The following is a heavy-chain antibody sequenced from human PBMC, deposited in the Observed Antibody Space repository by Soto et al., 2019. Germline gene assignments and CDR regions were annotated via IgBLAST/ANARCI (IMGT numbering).Heavy chain of an antibody. V-gene: IGHV4-34*01. CDR2: INHSGST. D-gene: IGHD2-15*01. Sequence: QVQLQQWGAGLLKPSETLSLTCAVYGGSFSGYYWSWIRQPPGKGREWIGEINHSGSTNYNPSLKSRVTISVDTSKNQCSLKLSSVPAADTAVYYCARARGYCSGGSCYSSYFYYYYGMDVWGQGTTVTVSS. J-gene: IGHJ6*02. CDR1: GGSFSGYY. CDR3: ARARGYCSGGSCYSSYFYYYYGMDV.